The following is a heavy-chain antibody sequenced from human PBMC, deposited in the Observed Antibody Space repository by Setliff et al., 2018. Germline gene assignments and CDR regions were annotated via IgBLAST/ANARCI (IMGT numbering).Heavy chain of an antibody. V-gene: IGHV1-18*01. J-gene: IGHJ4*02. CDR3: VRSSAPQVGLAADFDF. D-gene: IGHD6-19*01. CDR2: ISPYSGNT. CDR1: GFGFTTFG. Sequence: GASVKVSCKTSGFGFTTFGFSWVRQAPGQGLDWLGSISPYSGNTNYPQWLQDRVTMTIDTSATTVYMELQSLRSDDTAVYYCVRSSAPQVGLAADFDFWGQGTPVTVSS.